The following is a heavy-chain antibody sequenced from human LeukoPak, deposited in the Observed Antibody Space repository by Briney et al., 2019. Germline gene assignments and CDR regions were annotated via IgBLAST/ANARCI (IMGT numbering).Heavy chain of an antibody. CDR3: ARGGIVVVPAAIRTAYNWFDP. V-gene: IGHV1-46*01. Sequence: ASVKASCKASGYTFTSYYMHWVRQAPGQGLEWMGIINPSGGSTSYAQKFQGRVTMTRDTSTSTVYMELSSLRSEDTAVYYCARGGIVVVPAAIRTAYNWFDPWGQGTLVTVSS. J-gene: IGHJ5*02. CDR1: GYTFTSYY. CDR2: INPSGGST. D-gene: IGHD2-2*02.